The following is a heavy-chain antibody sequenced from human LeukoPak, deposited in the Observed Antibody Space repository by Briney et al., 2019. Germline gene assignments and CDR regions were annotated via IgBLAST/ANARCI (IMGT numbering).Heavy chain of an antibody. J-gene: IGHJ5*02. V-gene: IGHV4-34*01. D-gene: IGHD6-13*01. CDR2: IDHRGST. CDR3: ARGRPASGAGWFDP. Sequence: SETLSLTCAVYGGSFSGYYWSWIRQPPGKGLEWIGEIDHRGSTNYNPSLKSRVTILEDSSKSQFSLNLRSMTAADTGLYYCARGRPASGAGWFDPWGQGTLVTVSS. CDR1: GGSFSGYY.